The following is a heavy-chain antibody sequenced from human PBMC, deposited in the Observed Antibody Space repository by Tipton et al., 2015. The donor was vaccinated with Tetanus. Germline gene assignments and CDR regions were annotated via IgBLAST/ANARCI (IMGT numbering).Heavy chain of an antibody. Sequence: SLRLSCAASGFIFSSYGIHWVRQAPGKGLEWVAASWYDGTDKYYADSVKGRFTISRDNSKNTLYLQMNSLRAEDTAGYYWAREADCSGGSCFSGDFDNWGQGTQVTVSS. CDR2: SWYDGTDK. D-gene: IGHD2-15*01. J-gene: IGHJ4*02. CDR1: GFIFSSYG. CDR3: AREADCSGGSCFSGDFDN. V-gene: IGHV3-33*01.